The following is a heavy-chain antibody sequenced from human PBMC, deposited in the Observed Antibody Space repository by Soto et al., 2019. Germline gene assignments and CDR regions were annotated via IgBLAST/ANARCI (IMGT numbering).Heavy chain of an antibody. Sequence: GGSLRLSCAASGFTFDDYAMHWVRQAPGKGLEWVSGISWNSGSIGYADSVKGRFTISRDNAKNSLYLQMNSLRAEDTALYYCAKDMENYGSGSYEYWGQGTLVTVSS. CDR2: ISWNSGSI. CDR1: GFTFDDYA. J-gene: IGHJ4*02. D-gene: IGHD3-10*01. V-gene: IGHV3-9*01. CDR3: AKDMENYGSGSYEY.